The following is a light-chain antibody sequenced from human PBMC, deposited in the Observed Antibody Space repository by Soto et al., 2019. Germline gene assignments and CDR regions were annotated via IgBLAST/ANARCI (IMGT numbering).Light chain of an antibody. J-gene: IGLJ1*01. V-gene: IGLV2-14*01. Sequence: QSVLTQPASVSGSPGQSITISCAGTRSDVGAYNYVSWYQQHPGKAPKLLIYDVSNRPSGVSNRFSGSKSGNTASLTISGLQAEDDVDYYSTSSASNTPPLYVFGTGTKVNVL. CDR2: DVS. CDR1: RSDVGAYNY. CDR3: TSSASNTPPLYV.